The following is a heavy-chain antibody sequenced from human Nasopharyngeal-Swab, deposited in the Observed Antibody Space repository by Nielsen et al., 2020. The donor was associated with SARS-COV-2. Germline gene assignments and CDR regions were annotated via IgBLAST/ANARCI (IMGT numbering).Heavy chain of an antibody. D-gene: IGHD4-17*01. J-gene: IGHJ4*02. CDR2: INPNSGAT. CDR3: ARDDYGDYGYFGH. V-gene: IGHV1-2*04. Sequence: ASVKVSCKASGYSFTDYYIHWVRQAPGQGLEWLGWINPNSGATNYAQKFRGWVTMTRDTSISTAYMELSRLRPDDTAVYYCARDDYGDYGYFGHWGQGTLVAVSS. CDR1: GYSFTDYY.